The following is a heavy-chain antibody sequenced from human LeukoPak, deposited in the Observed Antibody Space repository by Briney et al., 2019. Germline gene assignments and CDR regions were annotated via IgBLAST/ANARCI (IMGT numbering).Heavy chain of an antibody. Sequence: ASVKVSCKASGYSFTNYGISWVRQAPGQGLERMGWISPYNGNTNSAQKLQGRVTMTTDTSTSTAYMELRSLRSDDTAVYYCARVGYYDSSGYRGIFDYWGQGTLVTVSS. CDR1: GYSFTNYG. V-gene: IGHV1-18*01. CDR2: ISPYNGNT. CDR3: ARVGYYDSSGYRGIFDY. D-gene: IGHD3-22*01. J-gene: IGHJ4*02.